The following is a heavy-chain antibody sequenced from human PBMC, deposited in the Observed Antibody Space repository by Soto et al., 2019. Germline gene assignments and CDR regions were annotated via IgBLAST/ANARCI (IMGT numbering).Heavy chain of an antibody. V-gene: IGHV4-39*01. J-gene: IGHJ4*02. CDR1: GDSISSSGYY. Sequence: SETLSLTCTVSGDSISSSGYYWGWIRQPPGQGLEWVGHVYSRGDTHYKPSLKSRATISVDTSKSQFSLKLTSVTAADTAVYYCARSGYSFGRFDYWGQGTLVTVSS. D-gene: IGHD5-18*01. CDR2: VYSRGDT. CDR3: ARSGYSFGRFDY.